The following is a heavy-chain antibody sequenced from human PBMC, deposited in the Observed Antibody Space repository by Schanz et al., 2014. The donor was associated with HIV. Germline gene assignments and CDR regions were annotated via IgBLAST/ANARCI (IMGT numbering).Heavy chain of an antibody. V-gene: IGHV3-53*01. Sequence: EVQLVESGGGLLQPGGSLRLSCAAFRFTVNSNYVSWVRQAPGKGLEWVSVTFNGGTTYYADSVRGRFTISSDDSKNTLYLQMNTLRADDTAVYYCARGNDFFGGVPDYWGQGTLVSVSS. CDR2: TFNGGTT. CDR3: ARGNDFFGGVPDY. J-gene: IGHJ4*02. CDR1: RFTVNSNY. D-gene: IGHD3-16*01.